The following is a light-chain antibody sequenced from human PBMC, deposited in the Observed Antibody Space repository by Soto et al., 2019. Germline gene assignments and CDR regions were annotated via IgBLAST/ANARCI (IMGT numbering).Light chain of an antibody. Sequence: QSVLTQPASVSGSPGQSITISCTGTSSDVGNYNLVSWYQQHPGKAPKLMIYEGNKRPSGVSNRFSGSKSGNTASLTISGLQAEDEADYYCCSYAGSRTVVFGGGTKVTVL. J-gene: IGLJ2*01. V-gene: IGLV2-23*01. CDR2: EGN. CDR1: SSDVGNYNL. CDR3: CSYAGSRTVV.